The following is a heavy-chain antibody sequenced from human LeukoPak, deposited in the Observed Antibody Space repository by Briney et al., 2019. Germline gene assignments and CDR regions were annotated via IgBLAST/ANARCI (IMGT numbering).Heavy chain of an antibody. V-gene: IGHV4-30-4*01. CDR1: GGSISSGDYY. J-gene: IGHJ5*02. CDR2: MYYSGST. D-gene: IGHD3-22*01. CDR3: ARPYYYDSRIDP. Sequence: PSQTLSLNCTVSGGSISSGDYYWRWLRQPPGKGLEWIAYMYYSGSTYHNPSLKSRVTMSADTSKNQLSLKLSSVTAADTAVYYCARPYYYDSRIDPWGQGILVTVSS.